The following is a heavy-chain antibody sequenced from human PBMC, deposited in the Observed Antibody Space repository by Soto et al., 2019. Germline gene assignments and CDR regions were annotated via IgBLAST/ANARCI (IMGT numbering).Heavy chain of an antibody. CDR1: GFTFSSYA. CDR3: AKDEQWLVLVLFDY. D-gene: IGHD6-19*01. CDR2: ISGSGGST. Sequence: GGSLRLSCAVSGFTFSSYAMSWVRQAPGKGLEWVSAISGSGGSTYYADSVKGRFTISRDNSKNTLYLQMNSLRAEDTAVYYCAKDEQWLVLVLFDYWGQGTLVTVSS. J-gene: IGHJ4*02. V-gene: IGHV3-23*01.